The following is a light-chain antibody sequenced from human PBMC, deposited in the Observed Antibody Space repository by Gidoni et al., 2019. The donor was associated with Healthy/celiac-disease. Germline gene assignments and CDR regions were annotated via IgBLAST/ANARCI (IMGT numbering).Light chain of an antibody. CDR1: QSVSSY. Sequence: VLIHSHATLSLSPGERATLSCRASQSVSSYLAWYQQKPGQAPRLLIYDASNRATGIPARFSGSGSGTDFTLTISSLEPEDFAVYYCQQRSNWPLTFGGGTKVEIK. CDR3: QQRSNWPLT. V-gene: IGKV3-11*01. J-gene: IGKJ4*01. CDR2: DAS.